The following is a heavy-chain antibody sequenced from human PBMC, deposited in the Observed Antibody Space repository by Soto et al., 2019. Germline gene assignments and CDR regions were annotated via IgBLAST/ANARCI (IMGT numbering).Heavy chain of an antibody. CDR3: AKRGYCSGGSCYSSMAPHFDY. CDR1: GFTFSSYA. V-gene: IGHV3-23*01. J-gene: IGHJ4*02. CDR2: ISGSGGST. D-gene: IGHD2-15*01. Sequence: GALRLSCAASGFTFSSYAMSWVRQAPGKGLEWVSAISGSGGSTYYADSVKGRFTISRDNSKNTLYLQMNSLRAEDTAVYYCAKRGYCSGGSCYSSMAPHFDYWGQGTLVTVSS.